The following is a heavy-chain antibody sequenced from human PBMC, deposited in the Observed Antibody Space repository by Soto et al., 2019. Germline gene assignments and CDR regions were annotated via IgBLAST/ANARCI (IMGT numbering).Heavy chain of an antibody. J-gene: IGHJ6*02. V-gene: IGHV1-69*02. CDR1: GGTFSSYT. Sequence: QVQLVQSGAEVKKPGSSVKVSCKASGGTFSSYTISWVRQAPGQGLEWMGRIIPILGIANYAQKFQGRVTITADKSTSPAYMELSSLRSEDTAVYYCASITMVRGVIFAGMDVWGQGTTVTVSS. D-gene: IGHD3-10*01. CDR3: ASITMVRGVIFAGMDV. CDR2: IIPILGIA.